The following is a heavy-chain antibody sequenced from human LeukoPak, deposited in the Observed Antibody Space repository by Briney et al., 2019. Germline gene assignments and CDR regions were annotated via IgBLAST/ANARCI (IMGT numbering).Heavy chain of an antibody. CDR3: ARGVPELTSALPAAIPHFDY. D-gene: IGHD2-2*01. J-gene: IGHJ4*02. CDR1: GYTFTSYY. V-gene: IGHV1-2*04. Sequence: ASVKVSCKASGYTFTSYYMHWVRQAPGQGLEWMGWINPNSGGTNYAQKFQGWVTMTRDTSISTAYMELSRLRSDDTAVYYCARGVPELTSALPAAIPHFDYWGQGTLVTVSS. CDR2: INPNSGGT.